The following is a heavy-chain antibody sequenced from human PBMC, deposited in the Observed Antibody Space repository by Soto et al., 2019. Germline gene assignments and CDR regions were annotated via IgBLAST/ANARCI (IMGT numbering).Heavy chain of an antibody. J-gene: IGHJ1*01. D-gene: IGHD2-2*02. Sequence: GGSLRLSCAASGFTFSSYGMHWVGQAPGKGLEWVAVISYDGSNKYYADSVKGRFTISRDNSKNTLYLQMNSLRAEDTAVYYCAKDRVYCSSTSCDKMGYWGQGPMVIGSS. CDR3: AKDRVYCSSTSCDKMGY. CDR1: GFTFSSYG. CDR2: ISYDGSNK. V-gene: IGHV3-30*18.